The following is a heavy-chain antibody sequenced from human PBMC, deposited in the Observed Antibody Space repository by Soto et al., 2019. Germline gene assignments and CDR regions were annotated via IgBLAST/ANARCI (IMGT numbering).Heavy chain of an antibody. D-gene: IGHD5-18*01. Sequence: AGGSLRLSCAASGFPFSNYAMTWVRQAPGKGLEWVSAISGSGATTYSADSVKGRFTISRDNSKNALYLQLNSLRVEDTAVYYCAKAVYNYVSLIYFFDYWGHGTLVTVSS. J-gene: IGHJ4*01. CDR3: AKAVYNYVSLIYFFDY. V-gene: IGHV3-23*01. CDR2: ISGSGATT. CDR1: GFPFSNYA.